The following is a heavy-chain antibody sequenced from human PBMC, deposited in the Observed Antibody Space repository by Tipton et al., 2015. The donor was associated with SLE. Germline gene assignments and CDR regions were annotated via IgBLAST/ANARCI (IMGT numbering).Heavy chain of an antibody. D-gene: IGHD1-26*01. CDR3: ARRYQGGSPFDY. CDR2: INPSGGGT. Sequence: QVQLVQSGAEVKKPGASVKVSCKASGYTFSGYYMHWVRQAPGQGLEWMGWINPSGGGTYYAQKFQDRVTMTTDTSISTAYMQLSSLRSDDTAVYFCARRYQGGSPFDYWGQGTLVTVSS. J-gene: IGHJ4*02. V-gene: IGHV1-2*02. CDR1: GYTFSGYY.